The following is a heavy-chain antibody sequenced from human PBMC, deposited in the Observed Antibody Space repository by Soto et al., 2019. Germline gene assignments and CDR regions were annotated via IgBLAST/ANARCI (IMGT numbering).Heavy chain of an antibody. Sequence: ASVKVSCKASGYTFTSYAMHWVHQAPGQRLEWMGWINAGNGNTKYSQKFQGRVTITRDTSASTAYMELSSLRSEDTAVYYCARQDTYYYDSSGYSALDVWGQGTTVTVSS. CDR3: ARQDTYYYDSSGYSALDV. V-gene: IGHV1-3*01. J-gene: IGHJ6*02. CDR2: INAGNGNT. CDR1: GYTFTSYA. D-gene: IGHD3-22*01.